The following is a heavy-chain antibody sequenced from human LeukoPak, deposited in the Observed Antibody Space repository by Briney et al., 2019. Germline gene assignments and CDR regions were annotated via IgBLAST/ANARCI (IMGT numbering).Heavy chain of an antibody. J-gene: IGHJ4*02. D-gene: IGHD2-2*01. Sequence: GGSLRLSCAASGFTFSSYWMSWVRQAPGKGLEWVANIRQAVKGRFTISRDNAKNSLYLQMNSLRAEDTAVYYCARHYSQLPGGYWGRGTLVTVSS. V-gene: IGHV3-7*01. CDR3: ARHYSQLPGGY. CDR2: IRQA. CDR1: GFTFSSYW.